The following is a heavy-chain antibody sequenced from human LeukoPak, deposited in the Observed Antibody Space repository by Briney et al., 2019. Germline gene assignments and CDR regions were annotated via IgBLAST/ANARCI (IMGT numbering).Heavy chain of an antibody. V-gene: IGHV3-23*01. CDR2: ISGSGGST. J-gene: IGHJ4*02. CDR1: GFTFSSYA. D-gene: IGHD3-3*01. Sequence: PGGSLRLSCAASGFTFSSYAMSWVRRAPGKGLEWVSAISGSGGSTYYADSVKGRFTISRDNSKNTLYLQMNSLRAEDTAVYYCAKGDFWSGYYPPPDYWGQGTLVTVSS. CDR3: AKGDFWSGYYPPPDY.